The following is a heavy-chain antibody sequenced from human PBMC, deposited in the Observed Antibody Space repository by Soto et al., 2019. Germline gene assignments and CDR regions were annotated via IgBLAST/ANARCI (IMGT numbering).Heavy chain of an antibody. D-gene: IGHD3-16*01. J-gene: IGHJ4*02. CDR2: IYHSGST. V-gene: IGHV4-4*02. CDR3: ARAPDSGSGGGGLDY. Sequence: QVQLQESGPGLVKPSGTLSLTCAVSSGSISSSNWWSWVRQPPGKGLEWIGEIYHSGSTNYNPSLKSRVTISVDKSKNQFSLKRSSVTAADTAVYYCARAPDSGSGGGGLDYWGQGTLVTVSS. CDR1: SGSISSSNW.